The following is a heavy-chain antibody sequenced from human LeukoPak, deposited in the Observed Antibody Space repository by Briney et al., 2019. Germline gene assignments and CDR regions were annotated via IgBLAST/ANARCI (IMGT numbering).Heavy chain of an antibody. CDR3: ARGLVIAVAGPFFDY. D-gene: IGHD6-19*01. CDR2: IIPIFGTA. J-gene: IGHJ4*02. Sequence: SVKVSCKASGGTFSSYAISWVRQAPGQGLEWMGGIIPIFGTANYAQKFQGRVTITADESTSTAYIELSSLRSEDTAVYYCARGLVIAVAGPFFDYWGQGTLVTVSS. V-gene: IGHV1-69*01. CDR1: GGTFSSYA.